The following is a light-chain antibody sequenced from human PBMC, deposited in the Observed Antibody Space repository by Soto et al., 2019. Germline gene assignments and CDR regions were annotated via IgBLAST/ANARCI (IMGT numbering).Light chain of an antibody. V-gene: IGKV3-20*01. CDR1: ESVRGSN. CDR3: QHYGSSLWT. J-gene: IGKJ1*01. Sequence: EIVLTQSPGTLSLSPGEGATPSCRASESVRGSNLVWYQQKPGQAPRLLIYGVSNRATGTPDRFSGSGSGTDFSLTISRLEPEDFAVYYCQHYGSSLWTFGQGTKVDIK. CDR2: GVS.